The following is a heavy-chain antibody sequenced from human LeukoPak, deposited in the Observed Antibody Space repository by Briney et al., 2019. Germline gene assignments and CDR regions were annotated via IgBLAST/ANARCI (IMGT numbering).Heavy chain of an antibody. CDR2: INPNSGGT. Sequence: ASVKVSCKASGYTFTGYYMHWVRQAPGQGLEWMGWINPNSGGTNYAQKFQGRVTMTRDTSISTAYMELSRLSSDDTAVYYCARGTPAAMVGSTNFQHWGQGTLVTVSS. CDR1: GYTFTGYY. V-gene: IGHV1-2*02. J-gene: IGHJ1*01. CDR3: ARGTPAAMVGSTNFQH. D-gene: IGHD2-2*01.